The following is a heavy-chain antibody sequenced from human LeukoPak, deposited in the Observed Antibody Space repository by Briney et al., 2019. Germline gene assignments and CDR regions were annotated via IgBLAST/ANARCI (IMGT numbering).Heavy chain of an antibody. CDR2: INHSGST. Sequence: PSETLSLTCAVSGGSFSGYYWSWIRQPPGKGLEWIGEINHSGSTNYNPPPKRRVTIPLETSKNQSPLKLSSMTAAHTAAYYCSSPSIRSCSGGSCYLYWGQGTLVTVTS. V-gene: IGHV4-34*01. J-gene: IGHJ4*02. CDR3: SSPSIRSCSGGSCYLY. D-gene: IGHD2-15*01. CDR1: GGSFSGYY.